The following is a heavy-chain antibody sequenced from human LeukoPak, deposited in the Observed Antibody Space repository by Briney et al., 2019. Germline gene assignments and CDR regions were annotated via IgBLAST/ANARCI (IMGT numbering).Heavy chain of an antibody. Sequence: GGSLRLSCAASGFTFSDYYMSWIRQTPGKGLEWVSYISDSGSTINYADSVKGRLTTSRDNAKKSLFLQMNSLRAEDTAVYYCAIYYDSSGSIDHWGQGTLVTVSS. CDR2: ISDSGSTI. CDR1: GFTFSDYY. J-gene: IGHJ4*02. D-gene: IGHD3-22*01. V-gene: IGHV3-11*01. CDR3: AIYYDSSGSIDH.